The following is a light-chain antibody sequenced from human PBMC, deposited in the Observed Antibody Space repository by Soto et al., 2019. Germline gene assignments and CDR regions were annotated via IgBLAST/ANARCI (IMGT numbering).Light chain of an antibody. CDR1: QSISPW. CDR2: KAS. Sequence: DIQMTQSPSTLSAYVGERVTITCRASQSISPWLAWYQKKPGKAPNLLIYKASNLQTGVPSRFSGSGSGTEFTLTINSLQPDDFATHYCQQYRSRPYTFGQGTKLEIE. J-gene: IGKJ2*01. V-gene: IGKV1-5*03. CDR3: QQYRSRPYT.